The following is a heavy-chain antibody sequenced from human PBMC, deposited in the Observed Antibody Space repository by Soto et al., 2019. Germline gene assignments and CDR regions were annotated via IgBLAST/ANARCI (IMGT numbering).Heavy chain of an antibody. V-gene: IGHV1-69*13. D-gene: IGHD1-20*01. CDR3: AIVHITARTEMYDL. J-gene: IGHJ5*02. CDR2: IIPIFGTA. Sequence: SVKLSCKACGGTFSSNAISWVRQAPGQGLEWMGGIIPIFGTANYAQKFQGRVPMTADESTSTAYMELRSLRSDDTAVYYCAIVHITARTEMYDLWLQGTLVTAS. CDR1: GGTFSSNA.